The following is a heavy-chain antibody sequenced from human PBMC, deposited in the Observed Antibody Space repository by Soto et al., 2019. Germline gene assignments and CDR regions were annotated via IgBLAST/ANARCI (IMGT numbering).Heavy chain of an antibody. D-gene: IGHD1-26*01. Sequence: QVQLVESGGGVVQPGTSLRLSCAASGFTFKTHAMHWVRQAPGKGLEWMAVIAYDGNEKFYADSVKGRFTISRDNCKNALYLQINTLRNDDTAVYYCGKDVGDYVPYYYGVDVWGQGTTVTVSS. J-gene: IGHJ6*02. CDR2: IAYDGNEK. V-gene: IGHV3-30*18. CDR3: GKDVGDYVPYYYGVDV. CDR1: GFTFKTHA.